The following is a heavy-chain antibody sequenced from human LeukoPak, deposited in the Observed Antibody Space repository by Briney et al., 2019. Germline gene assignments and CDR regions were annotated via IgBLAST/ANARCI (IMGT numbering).Heavy chain of an antibody. D-gene: IGHD3-3*01. J-gene: IGHJ4*02. CDR3: ARGRTKYYDFWSGFDFDY. CDR1: GFTFSDYN. V-gene: IGHV3-11*04. CDR2: ISSSGSTI. Sequence: GGSLRLSCAASGFTFSDYNMNWIRQAPGKGLEWVSYISSSGSTIYYADSVKGRFTISRDNAKNSLNLQMNSLRAEDTAVYYCARGRTKYYDFWSGFDFDYWGQGTLVTVSS.